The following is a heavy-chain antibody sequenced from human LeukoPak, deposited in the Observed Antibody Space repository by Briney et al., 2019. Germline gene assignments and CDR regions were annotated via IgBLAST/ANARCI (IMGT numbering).Heavy chain of an antibody. CDR1: GFTFSTYS. V-gene: IGHV3-48*04. Sequence: GGSLRLSCAASGFTFSTYSMKWVRQAPGRGLEWVSYISSSSSTIYYADSVRGRFTISRDNAKNSLYLQMNSLRAEDTAVYYCARDDTIFGVVINKLPAWGQGTLVTVSS. J-gene: IGHJ5*02. CDR3: ARDDTIFGVVINKLPA. D-gene: IGHD3-3*01. CDR2: ISSSSSTI.